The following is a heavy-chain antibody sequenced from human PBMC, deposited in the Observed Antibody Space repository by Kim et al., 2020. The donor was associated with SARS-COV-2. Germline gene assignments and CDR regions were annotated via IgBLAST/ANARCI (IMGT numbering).Heavy chain of an antibody. CDR2: ISASGLGWVSLISASGNNT. Sequence: GGSLRLSCAASGFTFSSNAISWVRQAPGKGLEWVSLISASGLGWVSLISASGNNTFYTDSVKSRFTISRDNSKNTLYLQINSLRAEDTAVYYCSKSVSSAHHFDFWGQGTLFTVSS. V-gene: IGHV3-23*01. D-gene: IGHD3-10*01. CDR3: SKSVSSAHHFDF. CDR1: GFTFSSNA. J-gene: IGHJ4*02.